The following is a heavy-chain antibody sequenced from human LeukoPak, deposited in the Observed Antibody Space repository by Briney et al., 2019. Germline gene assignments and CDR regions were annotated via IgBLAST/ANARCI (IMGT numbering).Heavy chain of an antibody. Sequence: ASVRVSCKASGYTFTGYYIHWVRQAPGQGLEWMGWINPGSGINPDNGGTNYAQRFQGRVTMTRDTSITTAYMELSGLRSDDTAVYYCARDGGIYHDNSYTYFGPGAYWGQGTLVTVSS. J-gene: IGHJ4*02. CDR2: INPGSGINPDNGGT. D-gene: IGHD3-16*01. V-gene: IGHV1-2*02. CDR3: ARDGGIYHDNSYTYFGPGAY. CDR1: GYTFTGYY.